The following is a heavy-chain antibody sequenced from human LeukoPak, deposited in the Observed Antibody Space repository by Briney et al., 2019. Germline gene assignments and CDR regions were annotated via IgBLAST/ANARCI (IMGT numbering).Heavy chain of an antibody. Sequence: GSLSLSCAASGFTFSSYAMSWVRPAPGKGLEWVSAVSGRGGGTYYADSVKGRFTSARDNSKSTLYLQMNSLRAEDTAVYYWAKGPGSGSYLDYWGQGTLVTVSS. J-gene: IGHJ4*02. CDR2: VSGRGGGT. D-gene: IGHD3-10*01. CDR1: GFTFSSYA. CDR3: AKGPGSGSYLDY. V-gene: IGHV3-23*01.